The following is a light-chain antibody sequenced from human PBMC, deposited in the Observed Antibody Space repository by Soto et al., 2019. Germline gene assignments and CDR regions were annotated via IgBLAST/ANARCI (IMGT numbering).Light chain of an antibody. CDR3: SSYTSGSTPHV. CDR2: DVT. J-gene: IGLJ1*01. CDR1: SSDVGAYDY. Sequence: QSLLTQPASTSGAPGQSITISCTGTSSDVGAYDYVSWYQQYPGKAPKLMIYDVTDRPSGVSDRFFGSKSGNTASLTISGLQAEDEADYYCSSYTSGSTPHVFGTGTKSPS. V-gene: IGLV2-14*03.